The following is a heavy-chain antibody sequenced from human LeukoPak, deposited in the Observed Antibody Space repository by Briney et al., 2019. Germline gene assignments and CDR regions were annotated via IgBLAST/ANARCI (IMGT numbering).Heavy chain of an antibody. CDR2: IYYIGST. V-gene: IGHV4-59*08. Sequence: SETLSLTCTVSGGSISSYYWSWIRQPPAKGLEWVGYIYYIGSTNYNPSLKCRVTISVDTSKNHFSLKLSSVTAADTAVYYCARAMTGAGTFDRFDPWGQGTLVTVSS. D-gene: IGHD6-13*01. CDR1: GGSISSYY. J-gene: IGHJ5*02. CDR3: ARAMTGAGTFDRFDP.